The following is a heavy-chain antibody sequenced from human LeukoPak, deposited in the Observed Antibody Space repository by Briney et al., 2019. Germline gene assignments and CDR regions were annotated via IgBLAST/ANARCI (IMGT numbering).Heavy chain of an antibody. CDR3: AKGVGGPKYYYYYGMDV. D-gene: IGHD2-15*01. Sequence: PGGSLRLSCAASGFTFSSYGMHWVRQAPGKGLEWVAVISYDGSNKYYADSVKGRFTIPRDNSKNTLYLQMNSLRAEDTAVYYCAKGVGGPKYYYYYGMDVWGQGTTVTVSS. V-gene: IGHV3-30*18. CDR1: GFTFSSYG. CDR2: ISYDGSNK. J-gene: IGHJ6*02.